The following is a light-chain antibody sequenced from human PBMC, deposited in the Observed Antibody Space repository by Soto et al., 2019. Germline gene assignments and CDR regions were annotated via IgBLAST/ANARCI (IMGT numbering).Light chain of an antibody. CDR2: DTS. CDR1: QGIGDT. V-gene: IGKV3-15*01. J-gene: IGKJ5*01. Sequence: EIVMTQSPATLSVSPGEGVTLSCRANQGIGDTLAWYQHKPGQTPRLLIYDTSTRATGVPARFSGSRSGPEFTLTINSLQSEDSAVYYCQQCSFWPRITFGQGTRLEIK. CDR3: QQCSFWPRIT.